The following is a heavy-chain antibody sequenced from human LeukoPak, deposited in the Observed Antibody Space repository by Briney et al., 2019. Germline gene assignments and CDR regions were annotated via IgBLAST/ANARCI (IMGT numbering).Heavy chain of an antibody. V-gene: IGHV3-7*04. CDR1: GFTFSSYW. CDR3: ARGLTVDF. J-gene: IGHJ4*02. Sequence: GGSLRLSCAVSGFTFSSYWMSWVRQAPGKGLEWVANIKQDGSEKYYVDSVKGRFTISRDNAKNSLYLQMNSLRADDTAVFYCARGLTVDFRGQGTLVTVSS. CDR2: IKQDGSEK. D-gene: IGHD4/OR15-4a*01.